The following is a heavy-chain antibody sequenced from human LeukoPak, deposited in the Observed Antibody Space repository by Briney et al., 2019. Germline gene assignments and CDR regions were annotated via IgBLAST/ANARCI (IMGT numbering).Heavy chain of an antibody. CDR2: IHSSGST. J-gene: IGHJ6*03. Sequence: SETLTLTCTVSGGSINNYYWSWIRQPPGKGLEWIGNIHSSGSTKYNPSLKSRVSISVDTSKNQFSLKLSSVTAADTAVYYCARRDYYYYYMDVWGKGTTVTVSS. V-gene: IGHV4-4*09. CDR1: GGSINNYY. CDR3: ARRDYYYYYMDV.